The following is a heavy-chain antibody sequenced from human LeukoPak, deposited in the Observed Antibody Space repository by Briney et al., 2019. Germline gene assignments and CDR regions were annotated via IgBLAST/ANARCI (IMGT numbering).Heavy chain of an antibody. J-gene: IGHJ3*02. CDR1: GGSISSYY. CDR3: ARGGWSAFDI. V-gene: IGHV4-59*01. Sequence: PSETLSLTCTVSGGSISSYYWSWIRQPPGKGLEWIGYIYYSGTTNYNPYLKSRVTISVDTSKNQFSIKLRSVTAADTAVYYCARGGWSAFDIWGQGTMVTVSS. CDR2: IYYSGTT. D-gene: IGHD3-10*01.